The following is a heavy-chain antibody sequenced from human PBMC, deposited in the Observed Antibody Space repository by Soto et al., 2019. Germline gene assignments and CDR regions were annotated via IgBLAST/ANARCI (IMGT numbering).Heavy chain of an antibody. D-gene: IGHD2-21*02. Sequence: SETLSLTCTVSGGSITDYSWIWIRQPAGKGLEWIGRIFSSGSTNYNPSLKGRITMSLDTSKNQFSLKLNSATATDTAVYFCARDQGAVVTADNWFDPWGQGILVTVSS. J-gene: IGHJ5*02. CDR2: IFSSGST. V-gene: IGHV4-4*07. CDR3: ARDQGAVVTADNWFDP. CDR1: GGSITDYS.